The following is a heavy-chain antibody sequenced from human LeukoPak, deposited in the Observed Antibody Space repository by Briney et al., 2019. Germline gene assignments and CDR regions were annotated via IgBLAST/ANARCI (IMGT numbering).Heavy chain of an antibody. V-gene: IGHV1-46*01. CDR2: INPSGGST. CDR1: GYTFTSYY. Sequence: ASVKVSCKASGYTFTSYYMHWVRQAPGQGLEWMGKINPSGGSTSYAQKFQGRVTMTRDTSTSTVYMELSSLRSEDTAVYYCARTTGTYYYDSSGYSLFYWGQGTLVTVSS. CDR3: ARTTGTYYYDSSGYSLFY. J-gene: IGHJ4*02. D-gene: IGHD3-22*01.